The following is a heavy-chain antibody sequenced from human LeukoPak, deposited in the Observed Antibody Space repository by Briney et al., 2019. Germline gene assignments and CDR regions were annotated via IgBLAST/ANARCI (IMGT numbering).Heavy chain of an antibody. D-gene: IGHD4-11*01. CDR1: RYSFSNYW. V-gene: IGHV5-51*01. CDR3: ARQHSNYVSWYFDL. CDR2: IYPGDFDT. Sequence: GESLKISCKGSRYSFSNYWIGWVRQMPGKGLEWMGIIYPGDFDTRYSPSFQGQVTISVDKSITTAYLQWSSLKASDTAMYYCARQHSNYVSWYFDLWGRGTLVTVSS. J-gene: IGHJ2*01.